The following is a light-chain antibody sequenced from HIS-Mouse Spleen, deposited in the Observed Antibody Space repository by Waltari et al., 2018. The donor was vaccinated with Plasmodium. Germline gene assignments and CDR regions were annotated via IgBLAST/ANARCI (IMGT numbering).Light chain of an antibody. Sequence: SSELTQDPAVSVALGQTVRITCQGDSLRSSYASWYPQKQGQAPVLVIYGKNNRPPGIPDRFSGSSSGNTASLTITGAQAEDEADYYCNSRDSSGNHWVFGGGTKLTVL. CDR2: GKN. CDR3: NSRDSSGNHWV. V-gene: IGLV3-19*01. J-gene: IGLJ3*02. CDR1: SLRSSY.